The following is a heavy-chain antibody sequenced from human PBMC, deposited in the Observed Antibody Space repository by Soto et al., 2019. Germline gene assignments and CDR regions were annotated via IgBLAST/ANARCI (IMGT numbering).Heavy chain of an antibody. D-gene: IGHD1-26*01. Sequence: EVQLVESGGGLVKPGGSLRLSCAASGFTFSSYSMNWVRQAPGKGLEWVSSITSSNSYIDYADSVKGRFTISRDNAKNSLYLQMNSLRAEDTAVYYCARMRGSYDFDYWGQGTLVTVSS. CDR3: ARMRGSYDFDY. CDR1: GFTFSSYS. CDR2: ITSSNSYI. J-gene: IGHJ4*02. V-gene: IGHV3-21*01.